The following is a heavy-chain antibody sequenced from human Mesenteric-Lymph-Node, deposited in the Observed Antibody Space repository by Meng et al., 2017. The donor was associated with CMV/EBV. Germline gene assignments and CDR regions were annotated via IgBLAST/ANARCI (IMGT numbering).Heavy chain of an antibody. CDR1: GLTFSSYG. V-gene: IGHV3-30*02. CDR3: AKGGFWSGYSSGIREYY. J-gene: IGHJ4*02. Sequence: GESLKISCAASGLTFSSYGMHWVRQAPGKGLEWVAFIRYDGSNKYYADSVKGRFTISRDNSKNTLYLQMNSLRAEDTAVYYCAKGGFWSGYSSGIREYYWGQGTLVTVSS. CDR2: IRYDGSNK. D-gene: IGHD3-3*01.